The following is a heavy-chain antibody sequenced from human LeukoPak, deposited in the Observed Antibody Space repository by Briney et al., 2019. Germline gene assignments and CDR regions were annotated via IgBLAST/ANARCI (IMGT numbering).Heavy chain of an antibody. V-gene: IGHV7-4-1*02. CDR1: GYTFTSYA. D-gene: IGHD5-18*01. J-gene: IGHJ5*02. CDR3: ARDFGREIYSYHNWFDP. Sequence: GASVKVSCKASGYTFTSYAMNWVRQTPEQGLEWMGWINTNTGNPTYAQGFTGRFVFSLDTSVSTAYLQISSLRAEDTAVYYCARDFGREIYSYHNWFDPWGQGTLVTVSS. CDR2: INTNTGNP.